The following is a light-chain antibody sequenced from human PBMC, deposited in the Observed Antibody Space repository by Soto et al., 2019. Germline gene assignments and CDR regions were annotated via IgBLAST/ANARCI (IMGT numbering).Light chain of an antibody. CDR1: SSNTGGGYD. J-gene: IGLJ2*01. Sequence: QSVLTQPPSVSGAPGQRVTISCTGSSSNTGGGYDVHWYQQLPGTAPKLLISGNSNRPSGVPDRFSGSKSGTSASLAITGLQAEDEADYYGQSYDSSLSGYVVFGGGTKVTVL. CDR3: QSYDSSLSGYVV. V-gene: IGLV1-40*01. CDR2: GNS.